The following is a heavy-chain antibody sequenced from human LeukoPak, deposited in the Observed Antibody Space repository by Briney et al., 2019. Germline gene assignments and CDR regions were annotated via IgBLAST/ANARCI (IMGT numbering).Heavy chain of an antibody. CDR3: ARAGAALPAEQCLVRRWFDP. V-gene: IGHV1-18*01. CDR1: GYTFTSYG. D-gene: IGHD6-19*01. Sequence: GASVKVSCRASGYTFTSYGISWVRQAPGQGLEWMGWISAYNGNTNYAQKLQGRVTMTTDTSTSTAYMELRSLRSDDTAVYYCARAGAALPAEQCLVRRWFDPWGQGTLVTVSS. CDR2: ISAYNGNT. J-gene: IGHJ5*02.